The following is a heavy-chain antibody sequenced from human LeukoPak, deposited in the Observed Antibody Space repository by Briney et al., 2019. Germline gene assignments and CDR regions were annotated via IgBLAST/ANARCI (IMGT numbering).Heavy chain of an antibody. J-gene: IGHJ4*02. Sequence: SETLSLTCTVSGGSISSYYWSWIRQPAGKGLEWIGSIYYSGSTYYNPSLKSRVTISVETSKIQFSLKLSSVTATDSAVYYCARDSCSSTSCRRKFDNWGQGTLVTVSS. V-gene: IGHV4-4*07. CDR2: IYYSGST. CDR3: ARDSCSSTSCRRKFDN. CDR1: GGSISSYY. D-gene: IGHD2-2*01.